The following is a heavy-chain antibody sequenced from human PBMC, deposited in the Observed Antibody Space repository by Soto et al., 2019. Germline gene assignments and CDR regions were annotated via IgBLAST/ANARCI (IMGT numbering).Heavy chain of an antibody. CDR1: GGSISSSNW. J-gene: IGHJ4*02. V-gene: IGHV4-4*02. D-gene: IGHD1-26*01. CDR2: IYHSGST. CDR3: ARWLVGATHFDY. Sequence: SETLSLTCAVSGGSISSSNWWSWVRQPPGKGLEWIREIYHSGSTNYNPSLKSRVTISVDKSKNQFSLKLSSVTAADTAVYYCARWLVGATHFDYWGQGTLVTVSS.